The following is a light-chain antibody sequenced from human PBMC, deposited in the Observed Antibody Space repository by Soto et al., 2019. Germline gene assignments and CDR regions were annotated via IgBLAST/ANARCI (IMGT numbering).Light chain of an antibody. Sequence: DIQMTQSPSSLSASVGDRVTITCRASQSISTYLSWYQQRPGKAPKLLMYSASRLQSGVSSRFSGRGSGTDFTLSISSLQPEDFATYYCQQSYTTPYTFGRGTKLEIE. J-gene: IGKJ2*01. CDR1: QSISTY. CDR2: SAS. CDR3: QQSYTTPYT. V-gene: IGKV1-39*01.